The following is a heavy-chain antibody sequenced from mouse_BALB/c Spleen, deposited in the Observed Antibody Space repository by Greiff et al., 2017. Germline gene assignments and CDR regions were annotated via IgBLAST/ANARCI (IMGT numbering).Heavy chain of an antibody. Sequence: EVKVEESGPSLVKPSQTLSLTCSVTGDSITSGYWNWIRKFPGNKLEYMGYISYSGSTYYNPSLKSRISITRDTSKNQYYLQLNSVTTEDTATYYCARVRENRFPFAYWGQGTLVTVSA. CDR2: ISYSGST. V-gene: IGHV3-8*02. CDR3: ARVRENRFPFAY. J-gene: IGHJ3*01. D-gene: IGHD2-14*01. CDR1: GDSITSGY.